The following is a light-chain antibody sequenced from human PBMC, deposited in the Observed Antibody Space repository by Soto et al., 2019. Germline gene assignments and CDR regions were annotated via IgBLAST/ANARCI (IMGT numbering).Light chain of an antibody. J-gene: IGKJ1*01. CDR2: AAS. V-gene: IGKV1-27*01. Sequence: DNQMTQSPSALSASVGDRVTISCRASQGISNYLAWYQQKPGKVPKLLSYAASTLQSGVPSRVSGSGSGTDFTLTLSSLQSEDVATYYCQKYNSAPRALGQVTKVEL. CDR3: QKYNSAPRA. CDR1: QGISNY.